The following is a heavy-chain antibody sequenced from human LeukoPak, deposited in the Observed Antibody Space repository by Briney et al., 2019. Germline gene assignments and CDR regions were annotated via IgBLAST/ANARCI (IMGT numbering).Heavy chain of an antibody. Sequence: SETLSLTCTVSGASISVSYWSWIRQPPGKGLEWIGEINHSGSTNYNPSLKSRVTISVDTSKNQFSLKLSSVTAADTAVYYCARDSPAAKVPWIRYYYMDVWGKGTTVTVSS. CDR2: INHSGST. CDR3: ARDSPAAKVPWIRYYYMDV. J-gene: IGHJ6*03. D-gene: IGHD3-10*01. CDR1: GASISVSY. V-gene: IGHV4-34*01.